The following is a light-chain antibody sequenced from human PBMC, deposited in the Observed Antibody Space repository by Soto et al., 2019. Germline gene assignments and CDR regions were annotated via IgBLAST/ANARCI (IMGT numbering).Light chain of an antibody. V-gene: IGKV3-20*01. Sequence: EIVLTQSPGTLSLSPGERATLSCRASQNVRNSYLAWYQQKPGQAPRLLISDASTRASGIPTRLSGSGSGTDFTLTISRLEPEDFAVYYCQQYGSSPITFGQGTRLESK. J-gene: IGKJ5*01. CDR3: QQYGSSPIT. CDR2: DAS. CDR1: QNVRNSY.